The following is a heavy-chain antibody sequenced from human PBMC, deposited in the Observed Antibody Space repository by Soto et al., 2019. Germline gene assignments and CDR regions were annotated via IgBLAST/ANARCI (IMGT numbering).Heavy chain of an antibody. V-gene: IGHV1-46*01. CDR2: INPGGGQT. CDR3: ARDSLWGSEDYFDY. D-gene: IGHD3-16*01. Sequence: ASVKVSCKASGYTFTSYYLHWLRQAPGQGPEWMGIINPGGGQTNYAQKFQGRVTLTRDTSTSTVYMELSSLRPEDTAVYYCARDSLWGSEDYFDYWGQGTPVTVSS. CDR1: GYTFTSYY. J-gene: IGHJ4*02.